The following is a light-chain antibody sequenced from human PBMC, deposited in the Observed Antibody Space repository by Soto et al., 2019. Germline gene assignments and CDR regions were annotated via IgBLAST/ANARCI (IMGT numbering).Light chain of an antibody. Sequence: DIQMTQSPSSVSASVVDRVSITFRASQDIGVWLAWYQQKPGKAPKLLVYAASSLQSGVPSRFSGSGSGTDFTLTISSLQPEDFAVYYCHQYHYWWAFGQGTKVDIK. V-gene: IGKV1-12*01. CDR3: HQYHYWWA. CDR2: AAS. CDR1: QDIGVW. J-gene: IGKJ1*01.